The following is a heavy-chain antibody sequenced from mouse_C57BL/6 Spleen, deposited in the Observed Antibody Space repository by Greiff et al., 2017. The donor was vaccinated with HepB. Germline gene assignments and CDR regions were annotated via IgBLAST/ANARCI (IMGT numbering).Heavy chain of an antibody. D-gene: IGHD2-3*01. CDR3: AKGGSYDGYPWFAY. J-gene: IGHJ3*01. CDR2: ISSGSSTI. V-gene: IGHV5-17*01. CDR1: GFTFSDYG. Sequence: DVMLVESGGGLVKPGGSLKLSCAASGFTFSDYGMHWVRQAPEKGLEWVAYISSGSSTIYYADTVKGRFTISRDNAKNTLFLQMTSLRSEDTAMYYCAKGGSYDGYPWFAYWGQGTLVTVSA.